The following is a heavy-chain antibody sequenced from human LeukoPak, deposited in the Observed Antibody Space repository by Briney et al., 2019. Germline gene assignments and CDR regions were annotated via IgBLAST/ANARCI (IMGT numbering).Heavy chain of an antibody. Sequence: GGSLRLSCAASGFTFSTYSIDWVRQAPGKGLEWISYISSSSSTIDFADSVNGRFTISRDNARNSVYLQMNSLRAEDTAVYYCARVHTSSYAADLWGQGTLVTVSS. V-gene: IGHV3-48*04. CDR2: ISSSSSTI. CDR1: GFTFSTYS. D-gene: IGHD3-22*01. CDR3: ARVHTSSYAADL. J-gene: IGHJ5*02.